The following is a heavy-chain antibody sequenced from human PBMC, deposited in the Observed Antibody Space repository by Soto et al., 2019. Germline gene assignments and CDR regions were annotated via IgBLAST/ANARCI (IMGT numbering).Heavy chain of an antibody. V-gene: IGHV4-28*01. Sequence: QVQLQESGPGLVKPSDTLSLTCAVSGYSISSSNWWGWIRQPPGKGLEWIGYIYYRGTTYYNPSLKSRVTTSVDTAKNQFSLKLTSVTAVDTAVYYCARREIQGPIDYWGQGTLVTVSS. CDR3: ARREIQGPIDY. J-gene: IGHJ4*02. CDR2: IYYRGTT. CDR1: GYSISSSNW. D-gene: IGHD1-26*01.